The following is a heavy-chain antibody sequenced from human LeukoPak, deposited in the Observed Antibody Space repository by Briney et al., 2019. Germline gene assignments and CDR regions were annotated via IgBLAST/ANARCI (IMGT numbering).Heavy chain of an antibody. V-gene: IGHV3-66*01. D-gene: IGHD5-18*01. CDR3: AKAKTQAMVLPGNY. Sequence: GGSLRLSCAASGFTVSTNYMSWVRQAPGKGLEWVSVIYSGDTTFYADSVRGKFTISRDNSKNTLYLQMNSLRAEDTAVYYCAKAKTQAMVLPGNYWGQGTLVTVSS. J-gene: IGHJ4*02. CDR1: GFTVSTNY. CDR2: IYSGDTT.